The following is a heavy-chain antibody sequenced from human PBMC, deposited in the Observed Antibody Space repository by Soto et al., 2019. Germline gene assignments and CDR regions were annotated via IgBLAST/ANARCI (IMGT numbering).Heavy chain of an antibody. J-gene: IGHJ6*02. D-gene: IGHD3-22*01. CDR3: AKDLHYYDSSGYYLTYGMDV. V-gene: IGHV3-30*18. CDR1: GFTFSSYG. Sequence: LRLSCAASGFTFSSYGMHWVCQAPGKGLEWVAVISYDGSNKYYADSVKGRFTISRDNSKNTLYLQMNSLRAEDAAVYYCAKDLHYYDSSGYYLTYGMDVWGQGTTVTVSS. CDR2: ISYDGSNK.